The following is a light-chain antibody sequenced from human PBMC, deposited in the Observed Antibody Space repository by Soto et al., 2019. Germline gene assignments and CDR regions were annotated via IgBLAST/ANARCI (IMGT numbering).Light chain of an antibody. CDR3: QQSHNTPLT. V-gene: IGKV1-39*01. CDR1: QRVGSY. Sequence: DIQMTQSPSSLSASVGDRVTITCRASQRVGSYLNWYQQKPGKAPTLLIYSASELQSGVSSRFSGSGSGTDFTLTIRNLQPEDFAVYYCQQSHNTPLTFVQGTKVEI. J-gene: IGKJ1*01. CDR2: SAS.